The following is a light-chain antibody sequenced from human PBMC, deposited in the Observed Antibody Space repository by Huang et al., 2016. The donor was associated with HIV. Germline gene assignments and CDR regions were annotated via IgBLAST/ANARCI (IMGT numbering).Light chain of an antibody. CDR1: QSVSYNSDSESY. V-gene: IGKV4-1*01. J-gene: IGKJ1*01. CDR2: WAS. Sequence: DIVMTQSPDFLAVPLGERATINCKSSQSVSYNSDSESYVAWFHQKPGQSPKLLIYWASTRESGVPDRFSGSGSGTDFTLTISSLQAEDVGVYYCQQYHSDLWPFGQGTRVEIK. CDR3: QQYHSDLWP.